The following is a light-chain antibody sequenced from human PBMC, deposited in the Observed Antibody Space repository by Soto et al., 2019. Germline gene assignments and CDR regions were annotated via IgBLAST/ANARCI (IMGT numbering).Light chain of an antibody. J-gene: IGKJ5*01. V-gene: IGKV3D-15*01. CDR2: DAS. Sequence: EIVVTQSPATLSLSTGERATLSCRASQSVSSYLAWYQQKPGQAPRLLIYDASNRATGIPARFSGSGSGTEFTLTISSLQSEDFAVYYCQQYNNWPPITFGQGTRLEIK. CDR1: QSVSSY. CDR3: QQYNNWPPIT.